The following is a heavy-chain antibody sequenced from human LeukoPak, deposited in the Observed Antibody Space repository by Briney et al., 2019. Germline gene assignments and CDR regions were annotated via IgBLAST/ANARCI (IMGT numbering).Heavy chain of an antibody. CDR3: ATGGSSSWFSDAFDI. Sequence: GGSLRLSCAASGFTFSSYSMNWVRQAPGKGLEWVSSISSSSSYIYYADSVKGRFTISRDNAKNSLYLQMNSLRAEDTAVYYCATGGSSSWFSDAFDIWGQGTMVTVSS. V-gene: IGHV3-21*01. CDR2: ISSSSSYI. D-gene: IGHD6-13*01. CDR1: GFTFSSYS. J-gene: IGHJ3*02.